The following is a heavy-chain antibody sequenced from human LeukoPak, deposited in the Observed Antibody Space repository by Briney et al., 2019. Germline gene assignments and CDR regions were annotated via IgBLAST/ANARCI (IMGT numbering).Heavy chain of an antibody. Sequence: GGSLRLSCAASGFTFTSYWMTWVRQAPGKGLEWVANIKQDGGAKNYVDSVKGRFTISRDNAKNSLYLQMNNLRVEDTAVYYCARERVTTTSFDYWGQGVLVTVSS. CDR2: IKQDGGAK. CDR3: ARERVTTTSFDY. V-gene: IGHV3-7*01. CDR1: GFTFTSYW. D-gene: IGHD2/OR15-2a*01. J-gene: IGHJ4*02.